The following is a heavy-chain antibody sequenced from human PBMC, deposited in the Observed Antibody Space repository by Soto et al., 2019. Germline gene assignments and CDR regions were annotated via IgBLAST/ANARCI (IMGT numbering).Heavy chain of an antibody. CDR1: GFTFDDYA. V-gene: IGHV3-9*01. CDR2: ISWNSGSI. D-gene: IGHD5-12*01. Sequence: GGSLRLSCAASGFTFDDYAMHWVRQAPGKGLEWVSGISWNSGSIGYADSVKGRFTISRDNAKNSLYLQMNSLRAEDTALYYCAKDKGGSYSGYDWGVFDYWGQGTLVTVSS. J-gene: IGHJ4*02. CDR3: AKDKGGSYSGYDWGVFDY.